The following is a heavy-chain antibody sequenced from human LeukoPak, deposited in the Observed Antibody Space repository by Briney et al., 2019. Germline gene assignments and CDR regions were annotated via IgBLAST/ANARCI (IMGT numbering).Heavy chain of an antibody. CDR2: IYYSGST. CDR1: GGSISSSSYY. Sequence: PSETLSLTCTVSGGSISSSSYYWGWIRQPPGKGLEWIGSIYYSGSTYYIPSLKSRVTISVDTSKNQFSLKLSSVTAADTAVYYCASLDSSGYYYFDYWGQGTLVTVSS. D-gene: IGHD3-22*01. J-gene: IGHJ4*02. CDR3: ASLDSSGYYYFDY. V-gene: IGHV4-39*01.